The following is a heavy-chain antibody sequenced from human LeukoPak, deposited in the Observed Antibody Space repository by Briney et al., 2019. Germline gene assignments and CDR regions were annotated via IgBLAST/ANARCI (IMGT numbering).Heavy chain of an antibody. D-gene: IGHD3-9*01. CDR1: GYTFTSYA. Sequence: ASVTVSCKASGYTFTSYAMHWVRQAPGQRLEWMGWINAGNGNTKYSQKFQGRVTITRDTSASTAYMELSSLRSEDTAVYYCASYLYDILTGYYYYYGMDVWGKGTTVTVSS. CDR3: ASYLYDILTGYYYYYGMDV. CDR2: INAGNGNT. V-gene: IGHV1-3*01. J-gene: IGHJ6*04.